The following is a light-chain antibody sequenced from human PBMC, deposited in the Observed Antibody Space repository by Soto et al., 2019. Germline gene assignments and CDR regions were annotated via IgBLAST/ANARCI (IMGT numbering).Light chain of an antibody. CDR3: QQYGSPGT. CDR2: DAS. CDR1: QSVTNR. Sequence: EIGMTQSPATLSVSPGERVSFSCRASQSVTNRLAWYQHKPGQAPRLLIYDASSRPTDIPARFSGSGSGTDFTLTISRLAPEDFAVYYCQQYGSPGTFGQGTKVDIK. V-gene: IGKV3-20*01. J-gene: IGKJ1*01.